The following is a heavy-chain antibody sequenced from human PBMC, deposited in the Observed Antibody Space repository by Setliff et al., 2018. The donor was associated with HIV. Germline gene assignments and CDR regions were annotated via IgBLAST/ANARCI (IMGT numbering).Heavy chain of an antibody. CDR2: IYYSGSV. CDR3: ARVQDDFGCFDY. J-gene: IGHJ4*02. D-gene: IGHD4-17*01. CDR1: GGSIIYTSYY. Sequence: SETLSLTCTVSGGSIIYTSYYWGWIRQPPGKGLEWIGSIYYSGSVYYNPSLKSRVTISVDTTKNQFSLKLSSVTAADTAVYYCARVQDDFGCFDYWGQGTLVTVSS. V-gene: IGHV4-39*07.